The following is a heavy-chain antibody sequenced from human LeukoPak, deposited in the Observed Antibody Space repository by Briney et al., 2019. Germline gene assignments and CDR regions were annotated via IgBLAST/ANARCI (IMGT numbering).Heavy chain of an antibody. J-gene: IGHJ6*02. CDR1: GFTFSSYW. Sequence: GGSLRLSCAASGFTFSSYWMHWVRQAPGKGLVWVSRINTDGSSTSYADSVKGRFTISRDNAKNTLYLQMNSLRAEDTAVYYCARGLFGWGAAAGTDGMDVWGQGTTVTVSS. D-gene: IGHD6-13*01. CDR3: ARGLFGWGAAAGTDGMDV. CDR2: INTDGSST. V-gene: IGHV3-74*01.